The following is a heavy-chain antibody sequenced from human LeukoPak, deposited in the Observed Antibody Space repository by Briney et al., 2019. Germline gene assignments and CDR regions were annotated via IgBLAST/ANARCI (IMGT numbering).Heavy chain of an antibody. Sequence: SETLSLTCTVSGGSISSYYWSWIRQPPGKGLEWIGYIYYSGSTNYNPSLKSRVTISVDTSKNQFSLKLSSVTAADTAVYYCARGNIVGASVDYWGQGTLVTVSS. D-gene: IGHD1-26*01. CDR3: ARGNIVGASVDY. J-gene: IGHJ4*02. V-gene: IGHV4-59*01. CDR2: IYYSGST. CDR1: GGSISSYY.